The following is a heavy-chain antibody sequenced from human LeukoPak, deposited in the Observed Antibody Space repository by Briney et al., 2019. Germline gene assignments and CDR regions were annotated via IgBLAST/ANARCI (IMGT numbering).Heavy chain of an antibody. CDR1: GGSISSGGYY. Sequence: PSETLSLTCTVSGGSISSGGYYWSWIRQHPGKGLEWIVYIYYSGSTYYNPSLKSRVTISVDTSKNQFSLKLSSVTAADTAVYYCARGSDSSGYYSGFFTFDYWGQGTLVTVSS. CDR2: IYYSGST. D-gene: IGHD3-22*01. V-gene: IGHV4-31*03. CDR3: ARGSDSSGYYSGFFTFDY. J-gene: IGHJ4*02.